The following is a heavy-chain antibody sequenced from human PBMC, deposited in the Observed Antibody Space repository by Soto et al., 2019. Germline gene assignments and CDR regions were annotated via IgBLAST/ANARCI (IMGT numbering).Heavy chain of an antibody. V-gene: IGHV4-34*01. CDR2: INHSGST. D-gene: IGHD2-21*02. CDR1: GGSFSGYY. Sequence: QVQLQQWGAGLLKPSETLSLTCAVYGGSFSGYYWSWIRQPPGKGLEWIGEINHSGSTNYNPSLKSRGTIPVRASKTQCCLKLVFVTAADAAVYYCARASVTLVVTAILHWFDSWGQGTLVTVSS. CDR3: ARASVTLVVTAILHWFDS. J-gene: IGHJ5*01.